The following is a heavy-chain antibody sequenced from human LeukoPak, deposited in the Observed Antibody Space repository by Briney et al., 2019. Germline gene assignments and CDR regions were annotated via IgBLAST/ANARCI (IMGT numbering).Heavy chain of an antibody. Sequence: GESLKISCKISGYILTNNWIGWVRQVPGKGLEWMGLIYPGNSDTKYSPSFQGQVTFSVDKSISTAYLHWSSLKASDTAMYYCARVGLEWLLDYYYYYMDVWGKGTTVTVSS. CDR1: GYILTNNW. CDR3: ARVGLEWLLDYYYYYMDV. V-gene: IGHV5-51*01. J-gene: IGHJ6*03. D-gene: IGHD3-3*01. CDR2: IYPGNSDT.